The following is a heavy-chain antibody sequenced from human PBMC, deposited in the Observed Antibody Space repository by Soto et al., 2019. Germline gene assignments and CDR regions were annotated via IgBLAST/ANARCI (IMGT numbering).Heavy chain of an antibody. D-gene: IGHD2-2*01. CDR1: GGTFRSYG. V-gene: IGHV1-69*01. CDR2: IIPFFGTT. CDR3: ARDDRRVVVPTGRGSDHSGRDV. Sequence: QVQLVQSGAAVKKPGSSVMLSCKASGGTFRSYGISWVRQAPGQGLEWMGGIIPFFGTTNYAQKFQGRVTITADESTSTAYMEVSSVRPDDTAVYYCARDDRRVVVPTGRGSDHSGRDVWGQGTTVIVTS. J-gene: IGHJ6*02.